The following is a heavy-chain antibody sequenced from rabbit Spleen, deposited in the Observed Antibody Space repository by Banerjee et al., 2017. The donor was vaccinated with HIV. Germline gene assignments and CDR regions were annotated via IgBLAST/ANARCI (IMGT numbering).Heavy chain of an antibody. J-gene: IGHJ6*01. D-gene: IGHD1-1*01. V-gene: IGHV1S40*01. CDR2: IDGGWSGSD. CDR1: GFSFSSSYY. Sequence: QSLEESGGDLVKPGASLTLTCTASGFSFSSSYYMCWVRQAPGKGLEWIACIDGGWSGSDQYASWAKGRFTISKTSSTTVTLQMTSLSAADTATYFCARDTSTSFSTYGMDLWGPGTLVTVS. CDR3: ARDTSTSFSTYGMDL.